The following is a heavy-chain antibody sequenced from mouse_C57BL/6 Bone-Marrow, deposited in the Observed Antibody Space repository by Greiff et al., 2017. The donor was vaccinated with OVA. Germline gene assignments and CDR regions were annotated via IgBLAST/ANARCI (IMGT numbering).Heavy chain of an antibody. CDR3: ARSYYYGSSYFDY. Sequence: VKLQESGAELARPGASVKLSCKASGYTFTSYGISWVKQRTGQGLEWIGEIYPRSGNTYYNEKFKGKATLTADKSSSTAYMELRSLTSEDSAVYFCARSYYYGSSYFDYWGQGTTLTVSS. CDR1: GYTFTSYG. V-gene: IGHV1-81*01. D-gene: IGHD1-1*01. J-gene: IGHJ2*01. CDR2: IYPRSGNT.